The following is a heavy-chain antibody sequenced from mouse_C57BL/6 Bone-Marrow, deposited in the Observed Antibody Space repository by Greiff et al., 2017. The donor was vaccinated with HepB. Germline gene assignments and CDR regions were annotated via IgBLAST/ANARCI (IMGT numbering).Heavy chain of an antibody. CDR1: GYSITSGYY. V-gene: IGHV3-6*01. CDR2: ISYDGSN. J-gene: IGHJ4*01. CDR3: ARTDGSTFYAMDY. D-gene: IGHD1-1*01. Sequence: ESGPGLVKPSQSLSLTCSVTGYSITSGYYWNWIRQFPGNKLEWMGYISYDGSNNYNPSLKNRISITRDTSKNQFFLKLNSVTTEDTATYYCARTDGSTFYAMDYWGQGTSVTVSS.